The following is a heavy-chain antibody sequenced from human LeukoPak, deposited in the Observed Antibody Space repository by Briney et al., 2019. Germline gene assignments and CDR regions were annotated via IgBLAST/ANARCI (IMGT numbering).Heavy chain of an antibody. CDR3: ARRGAAMTTVNVWFDP. V-gene: IGHV3-11*04. Sequence: GGSLRLSCAASGFTFSDYYMSWIRQAPGKGLEWVSYISSSGSTIYYADSVKGRFTISRDNAKNSLYLQMNSLRAEDTAVYYCARRGAAMTTVNVWFDPWGQGTLVTVSS. D-gene: IGHD4-11*01. CDR1: GFTFSDYY. J-gene: IGHJ5*02. CDR2: ISSSGSTI.